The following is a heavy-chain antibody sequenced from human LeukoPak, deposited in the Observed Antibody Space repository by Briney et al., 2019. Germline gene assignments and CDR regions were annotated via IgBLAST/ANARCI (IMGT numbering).Heavy chain of an antibody. CDR2: IYSGGST. V-gene: IGHV3-66*02. CDR3: AKASGCSYGYYFDY. J-gene: IGHJ4*02. Sequence: PGGSLRLSCAASGFTVSSNYMSWVRQAPGKGLEWVSVIYSGGSTYYADSVKGRFTISRDNSKNTLYLQMNSLRAEDTAVYYCAKASGCSYGYYFDYWGQGTLVTVSS. CDR1: GFTVSSNY. D-gene: IGHD5-18*01.